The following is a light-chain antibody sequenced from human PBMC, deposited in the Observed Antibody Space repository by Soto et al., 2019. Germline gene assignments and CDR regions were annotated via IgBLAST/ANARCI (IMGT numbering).Light chain of an antibody. V-gene: IGLV2-14*01. CDR3: SSYTSSSTPYV. Sequence: QSALTQPASVSGSPGQSITISCTGTSSDVGVYNYVSWYQQHPGKAPKLMIYDVSNRPSGVSNRFSGSKSGNTASLTISGLQAEDEADYYCSSYTSSSTPYVFGTGTQLTVL. J-gene: IGLJ1*01. CDR1: SSDVGVYNY. CDR2: DVS.